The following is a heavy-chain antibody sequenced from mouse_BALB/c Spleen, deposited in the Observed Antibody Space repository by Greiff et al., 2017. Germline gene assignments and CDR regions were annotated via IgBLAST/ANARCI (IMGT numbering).Heavy chain of an antibody. V-gene: IGHV3-8*02. Sequence: EVKLQESGPSLVKPSQTLSLTCSVTGDSITSGYWNWIRKFPGNKLEYMGYISYSGSTYYNPSLKSRISITRDTSKNQYYLQLNSVTTEDTATYYCARYGGYYYGSSYWFAYWGQGTLVTVSA. CDR3: ARYGGYYYGSSYWFAY. CDR2: ISYSGST. J-gene: IGHJ3*01. CDR1: GDSITSGY. D-gene: IGHD1-1*01.